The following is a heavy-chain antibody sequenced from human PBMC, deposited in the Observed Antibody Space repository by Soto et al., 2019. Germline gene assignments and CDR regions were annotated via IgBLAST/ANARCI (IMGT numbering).Heavy chain of an antibody. D-gene: IGHD3-22*01. CDR2: IYPGDSDT. J-gene: IGHJ3*02. CDR3: ASPIPRDSSGYYRGAFDI. Sequence: PGESLKISCKGSGYSFTSYWIGWVRQMPGKGLEWMGIIYPGDSDTRYSPSFQGQVTISADKSISTAYLQWSSLKASDTAMYYCASPIPRDSSGYYRGAFDIWGQGTMVTVSS. V-gene: IGHV5-51*01. CDR1: GYSFTSYW.